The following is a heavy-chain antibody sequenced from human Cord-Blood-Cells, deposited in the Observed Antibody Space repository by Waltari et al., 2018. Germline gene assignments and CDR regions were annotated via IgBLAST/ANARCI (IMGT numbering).Heavy chain of an antibody. V-gene: IGHV1-69*01. CDR3: ARDFGGSGSYYFDY. CDR1: GGTFSSYA. J-gene: IGHJ4*02. D-gene: IGHD3-10*01. Sequence: QVQLVQSGAEVKKPGSSGKVSCKASGGTFSSYAISWVRQAPGQGLEWMGGIIPIVGTANYARKFQGRVTITANESTGTAYMELSSLRSEDTAVYYCARDFGGSGSYYFDYWGQGTLVTVSS. CDR2: IIPIVGTA.